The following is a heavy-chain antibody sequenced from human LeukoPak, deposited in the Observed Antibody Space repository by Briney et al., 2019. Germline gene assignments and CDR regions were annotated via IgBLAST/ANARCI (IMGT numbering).Heavy chain of an antibody. CDR2: INPSGGST. J-gene: IGHJ4*02. Sequence: ASVEVSCKASGYTFTSYYMHWVRQAPGQGLEWMGIINPSGGSTSYAQKFQGRVTMTRDTSTSTVYMELSSLRSEDTAVYYCARTEWELPPFDYWGQGTLVTVSS. CDR3: ARTEWELPPFDY. CDR1: GYTFTSYY. V-gene: IGHV1-46*01. D-gene: IGHD1-26*01.